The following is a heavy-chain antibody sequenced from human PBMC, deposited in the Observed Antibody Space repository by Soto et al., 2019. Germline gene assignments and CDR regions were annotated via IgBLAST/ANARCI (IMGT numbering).Heavy chain of an antibody. Sequence: EVQLLESGGGLVQPGGSLRLSCAASGFTFSSYAMSWVRQAPGKGLECVSSISGSGGSPYYEDSVKGRFTISRDNSKNTLYLQMNSLRAEDTAVYYCAKDQRGYSSTARIDYWGQGTLVTVSS. CDR1: GFTFSSYA. V-gene: IGHV3-23*01. D-gene: IGHD6-13*01. CDR3: AKDQRGYSSTARIDY. CDR2: ISGSGGSP. J-gene: IGHJ4*02.